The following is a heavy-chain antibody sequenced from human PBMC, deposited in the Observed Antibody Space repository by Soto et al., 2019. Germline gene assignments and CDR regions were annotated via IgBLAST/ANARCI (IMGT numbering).Heavy chain of an antibody. CDR1: GYTFTSYG. D-gene: IGHD3-16*02. CDR2: ISAYNGNT. V-gene: IGHV1-18*01. CDR3: ARVKDYIWGSYRSYLDY. J-gene: IGHJ4*02. Sequence: ASVKVSCQASGYTFTSYGISWVRQAPGQGLEWMGWISAYNGNTNQAQQLQGRVTMPTDPSPSTAYMELRSLRSDDTAVYYCARVKDYIWGSYRSYLDYWGQGTLATVS.